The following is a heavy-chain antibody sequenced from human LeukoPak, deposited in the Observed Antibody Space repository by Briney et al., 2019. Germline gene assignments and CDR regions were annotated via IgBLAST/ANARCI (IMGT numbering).Heavy chain of an antibody. V-gene: IGHV3-23*01. J-gene: IGHJ5*02. Sequence: GGTLRLSCAASGFTFRSYVMSWVRQTPGKGLEWVSTISGSSVTTYYADSVKGRFTISRDNSKNTLYLQMNSLRAEDTAVYYCARGGHILTEHSGRPTWGQGTRVTVSS. D-gene: IGHD1/OR15-1a*01. CDR1: GFTFRSYV. CDR2: ISGSSVTT. CDR3: ARGGHILTEHSGRPT.